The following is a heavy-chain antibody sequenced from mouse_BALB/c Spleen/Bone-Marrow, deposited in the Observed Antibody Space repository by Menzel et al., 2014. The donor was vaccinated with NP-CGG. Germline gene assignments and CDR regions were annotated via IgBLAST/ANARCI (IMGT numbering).Heavy chain of an antibody. J-gene: IGHJ4*01. V-gene: IGHV4-1*02. CDR1: GFDFSRYW. D-gene: IGHD1-2*01. Sequence: EVKLMESGGGLVQPGGSLKLSCAASGFDFSRYWMSWVRQAPGKGLEWIGEINPDSNTVNYTPSLKDKFIISRDNAKNTLFLQMSKVRSEDTALYYCARLHYYGYADYWVQGTSVTVSS. CDR2: INPDSNTV. CDR3: ARLHYYGYADY.